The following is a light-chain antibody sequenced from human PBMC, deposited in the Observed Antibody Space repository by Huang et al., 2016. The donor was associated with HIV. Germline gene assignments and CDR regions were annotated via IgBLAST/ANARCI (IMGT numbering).Light chain of an antibody. V-gene: IGKV1-39*01. J-gene: IGKJ5*01. CDR1: QDVNTY. CDR3: QQRFSTTIT. CDR2: AAS. Sequence: DFQMTQSPPSLSASVGDSVTLAGRGSQDVNTYLNWLQQKPGQATRLLIFAASRLRSGVPSRFSGSGSGTEFTLTISSLQLEDFATYYCQQRFSTTITFGQGTRLDIK.